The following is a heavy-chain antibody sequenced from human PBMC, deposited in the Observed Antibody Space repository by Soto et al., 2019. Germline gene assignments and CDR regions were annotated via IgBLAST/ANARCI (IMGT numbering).Heavy chain of an antibody. CDR3: ARGPSWDKVDY. D-gene: IGHD1-26*01. J-gene: IGHJ4*02. CDR1: GCSISNVNYC. CDR2: NYNGGST. V-gene: IGHV4-30-4*01. Sequence: QVQLHESGPGLVKPSETLSLTCTVSGCSISNVNYCWSWIRQSPDKGLAWIGHNYNGGSTYNNPSIKSRVTISVDTSKNQFSLKLSAVSAADTADYYCARGPSWDKVDYWGQGTLVTVSS.